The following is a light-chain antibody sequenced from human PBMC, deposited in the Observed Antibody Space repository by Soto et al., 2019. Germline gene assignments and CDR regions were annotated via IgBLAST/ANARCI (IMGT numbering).Light chain of an antibody. CDR2: EVT. J-gene: IGLJ1*01. Sequence: QSALTQPRSVSGSPGQSVTISCTGSSSDVGRYEYVSWYQHHPGKVPKLLIYEVTNRPSGVSDRFSGSKSGNTASLTISGLQAEDEADYYCSSKRDSSTLFVFGTGTKVTVL. CDR1: SSDVGRYEY. CDR3: SSKRDSSTLFV. V-gene: IGLV2-14*01.